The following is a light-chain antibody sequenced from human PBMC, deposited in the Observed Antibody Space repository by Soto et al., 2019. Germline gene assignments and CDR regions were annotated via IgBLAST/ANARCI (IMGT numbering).Light chain of an antibody. CDR3: QQYNSYST. J-gene: IGKJ1*01. Sequence: DIQMTQYTSTLSASVGDRVTITCRASQSISSWLAWYQQKPGKAPKLLIYDASALESGVPSRFSGSGSGTEFTLTINSLQPDDFATYYCQQYNSYSTFGQGSNVDIK. V-gene: IGKV1-5*01. CDR2: DAS. CDR1: QSISSW.